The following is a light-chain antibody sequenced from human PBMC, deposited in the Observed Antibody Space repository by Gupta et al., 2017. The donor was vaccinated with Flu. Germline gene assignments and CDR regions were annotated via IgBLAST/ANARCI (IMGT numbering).Light chain of an antibody. Sequence: EIVLTQSPGTLSSSPGERATLSCRASQSVTSTYLAWYQQKPGQPPRLLIYGASSRATGIPDRFSGSGSGTDFTLTISRLEPEDFAVYYCQQYGSSPRTFGQGTKVEIK. V-gene: IGKV3-20*01. J-gene: IGKJ1*01. CDR3: QQYGSSPRT. CDR2: GAS. CDR1: QSVTSTY.